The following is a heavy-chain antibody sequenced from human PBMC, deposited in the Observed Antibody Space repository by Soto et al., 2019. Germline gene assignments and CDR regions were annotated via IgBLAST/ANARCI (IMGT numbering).Heavy chain of an antibody. CDR1: GGSSSSSSYY. CDR2: IYSSGGT. Sequence: QLQLQESGPGLVKPSETLSLTCTFSGGSSSSSSYYWGWIRQPPGKGLEWIGSIYSSGGTYYNPSLKSRVTMSVDTSKNQFSLNLSSVTAADTAVYYCARQSPWPLVQQYWGQGTLVSVSS. D-gene: IGHD6-13*01. CDR3: ARQSPWPLVQQY. J-gene: IGHJ4*02. V-gene: IGHV4-39*01.